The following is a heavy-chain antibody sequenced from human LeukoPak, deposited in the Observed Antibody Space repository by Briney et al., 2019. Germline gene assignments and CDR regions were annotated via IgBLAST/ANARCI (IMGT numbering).Heavy chain of an antibody. J-gene: IGHJ5*02. V-gene: IGHV1-18*01. Sequence: ASVKVSCEASGYTFNSHGISWVRQAPGQGLEWMGWISVYNGNTNYAQKLQGRVTMTTDTSTSIAYMELRSLRSDDTAVYYCARAGYCSGGSCLNWFDAWGQGTLVTVSS. D-gene: IGHD2-15*01. CDR2: ISVYNGNT. CDR1: GYTFNSHG. CDR3: ARAGYCSGGSCLNWFDA.